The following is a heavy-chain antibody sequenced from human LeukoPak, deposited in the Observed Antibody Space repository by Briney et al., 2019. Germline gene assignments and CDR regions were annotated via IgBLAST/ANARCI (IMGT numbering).Heavy chain of an antibody. CDR2: INPNSGGT. J-gene: IGHJ6*02. CDR3: ARDQRFLEWSSYYYYGMDV. Sequence: GASVKVSCKASGYTFTGYYMHWVRQAPGQGLEWMGWINPNSGGTNYAQKFQGRVTMTRDTSISTAYMELSRLRSDDTAVYCCARDQRFLEWSSYYYYGMDVWGQGTTVTVSS. V-gene: IGHV1-2*02. D-gene: IGHD3-3*01. CDR1: GYTFTGYY.